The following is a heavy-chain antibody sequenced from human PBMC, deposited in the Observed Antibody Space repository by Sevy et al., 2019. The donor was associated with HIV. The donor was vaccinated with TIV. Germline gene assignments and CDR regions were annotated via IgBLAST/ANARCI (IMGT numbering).Heavy chain of an antibody. CDR3: ARYEEDTTLVNAFDI. V-gene: IGHV3-21*01. CDR2: ISNSGTYI. Sequence: LSLTCAASGFTFSNYIINWVRQAPGKGLEWVSSISNSGTYIYYADSVKGRFTISRDNAKNSLYLQMNSLRAEDTAVYYCARYEEDTTLVNAFDIWGQGTMVTVSS. J-gene: IGHJ3*02. D-gene: IGHD5-18*01. CDR1: GFTFSNYI.